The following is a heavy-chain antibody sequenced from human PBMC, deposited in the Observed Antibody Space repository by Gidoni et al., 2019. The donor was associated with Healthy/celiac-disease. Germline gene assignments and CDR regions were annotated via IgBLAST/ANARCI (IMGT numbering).Heavy chain of an antibody. CDR2: LYYSGST. J-gene: IGHJ4*02. CDR3: ARHGGGSGGDY. V-gene: IGHV4-59*08. D-gene: IGHD3-10*01. CDR1: GGSISSYH. Sequence: QVQLQESGPGLVKPSETLSLTCTVAGGSISSYHWSWLRQPPGKGLEWIGYLYYSGSTNYNPSLKSRVTISVDTSKNQFSLKLSSVTAADTAVYYCARHGGGSGGDYWGQGTLVTVSS.